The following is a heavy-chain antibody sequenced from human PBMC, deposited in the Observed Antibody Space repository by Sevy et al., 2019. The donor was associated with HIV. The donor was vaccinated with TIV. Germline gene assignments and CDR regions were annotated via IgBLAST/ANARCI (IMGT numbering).Heavy chain of an antibody. CDR2: ISAYNGNT. CDR3: ARVGYDILTGYYNRWFDP. Sequence: ASVKVSCKASGYTFTSYGISWVRQAPGQGLEWMGWISAYNGNTNYAQKLQGRVTMTTDRSTSTAYMELRSLRSEDTAVYYCARVGYDILTGYYNRWFDPWGQGTLVTVSS. J-gene: IGHJ5*02. V-gene: IGHV1-18*04. D-gene: IGHD3-9*01. CDR1: GYTFTSYG.